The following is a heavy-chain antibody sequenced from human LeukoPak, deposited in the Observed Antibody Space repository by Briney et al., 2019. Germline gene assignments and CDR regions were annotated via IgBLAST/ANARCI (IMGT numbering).Heavy chain of an antibody. D-gene: IGHD6-13*01. CDR1: GGSFSGYY. Sequence: SETLSLTCAVYGGSFSGYYWSWIRQPPGKGLEWIGEINHSGSTNYNPSLKSRVTISVDTSKNQFSLKLSSVTAADTAVYYRARAAAAGGHYFDYWGQGTLVTVSS. J-gene: IGHJ4*02. V-gene: IGHV4-34*01. CDR3: ARAAAAGGHYFDY. CDR2: INHSGST.